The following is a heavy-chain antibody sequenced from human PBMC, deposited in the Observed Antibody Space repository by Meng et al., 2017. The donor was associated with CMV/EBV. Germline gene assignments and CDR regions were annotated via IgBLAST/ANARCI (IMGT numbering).Heavy chain of an antibody. Sequence: GESLKISCAASGFTFSSYSMNWVRQAPGKGLEWASSISSSSSYISYADSVKGRFNISRDNAKNSLYLQMNSLRAEDTAVYYCARDKQGVDGYCSSTSCLRDYYGMDVWGQGTTVTVSS. CDR3: ARDKQGVDGYCSSTSCLRDYYGMDV. J-gene: IGHJ6*02. CDR2: ISSSSSYI. V-gene: IGHV3-21*01. CDR1: GFTFSSYS. D-gene: IGHD2-2*03.